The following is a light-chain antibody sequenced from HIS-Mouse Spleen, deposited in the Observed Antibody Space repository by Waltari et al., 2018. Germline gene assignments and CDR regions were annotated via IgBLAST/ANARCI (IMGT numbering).Light chain of an antibody. CDR3: SSYTSSSTEV. CDR2: DVS. V-gene: IGLV2-14*03. J-gene: IGLJ2*01. CDR1: SSDVGGYNY. Sequence: QSALTQPASVSGSPGQSITISCTGTSSDVGGYNYVSWYQQHPGKAPKLMIYDVSNRPSGVSTRFSGSKSGNTASLTISGLHAEDEADYYCSSYTSSSTEVFGGGTKLTVL.